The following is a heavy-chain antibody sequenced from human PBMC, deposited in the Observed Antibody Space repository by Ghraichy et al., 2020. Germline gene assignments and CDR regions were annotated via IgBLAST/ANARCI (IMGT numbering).Heavy chain of an antibody. CDR2: MNPNSGNT. CDR1: GYTFTSYD. Sequence: ASVKVSCKASGYTFTSYDINWVRQATRQGLEWMGWMNPNSGNTVYAQNFQGRVTMTRNTSISTAYMELSSLRSDDTAVYYCARGSTMVRGVSPTGYYGMDVWGQGTTVTVSS. J-gene: IGHJ6*02. D-gene: IGHD3-10*01. CDR3: ARGSTMVRGVSPTGYYGMDV. V-gene: IGHV1-8*01.